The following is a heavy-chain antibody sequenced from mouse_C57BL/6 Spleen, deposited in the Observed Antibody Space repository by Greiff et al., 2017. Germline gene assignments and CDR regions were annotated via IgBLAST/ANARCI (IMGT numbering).Heavy chain of an antibody. Sequence: EVQLVESGGGLVKPGGSLKLSCAASGFTFSDYGMHWVRQAPEKGLEWVAYISSGSSTIYYADTVKGRFTISRDNAKNTLFLQMTSLRSEDTAMYYCARPITTVVAPKSFDVWGTGTTVTVSS. J-gene: IGHJ1*03. CDR3: ARPITTVVAPKSFDV. D-gene: IGHD1-1*01. V-gene: IGHV5-17*01. CDR1: GFTFSDYG. CDR2: ISSGSSTI.